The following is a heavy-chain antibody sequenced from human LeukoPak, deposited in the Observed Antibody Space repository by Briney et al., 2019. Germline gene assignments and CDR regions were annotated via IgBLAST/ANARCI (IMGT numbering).Heavy chain of an antibody. D-gene: IGHD2-15*01. V-gene: IGHV1-2*02. CDR2: INPNSGGT. CDR1: VYTFTGYY. CDR3: GWPPNTFFLDY. J-gene: IGHJ4*02. Sequence: ASVKVSCKASVYTFTGYYIHLVRQAPGQGLEWMGWINPNSGGTNSAQKFKGRVTMTRDTSISTAYLELSRLQSDDTAVYYCGWPPNTFFLDYWRGGTLLSVSS.